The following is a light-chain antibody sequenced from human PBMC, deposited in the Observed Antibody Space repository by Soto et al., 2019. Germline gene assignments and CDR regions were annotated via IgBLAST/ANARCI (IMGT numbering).Light chain of an antibody. Sequence: QSVLTQPASVSGSPGQSITISCTGTNSDVGDYNYVSWYQQHPGKAPKLVIYGVSNRPSGTSNRFSGSKSGNTASLTISGLQAEDEADYYCSSYTSTNTLLFGGGTKLTVL. CDR2: GVS. CDR1: NSDVGDYNY. J-gene: IGLJ3*02. CDR3: SSYTSTNTLL. V-gene: IGLV2-14*03.